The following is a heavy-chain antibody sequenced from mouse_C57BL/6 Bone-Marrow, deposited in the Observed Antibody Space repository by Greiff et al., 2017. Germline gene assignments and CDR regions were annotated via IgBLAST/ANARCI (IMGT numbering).Heavy chain of an antibody. CDR2: INPGSGGT. D-gene: IGHD4-1*01. V-gene: IGHV1-54*01. J-gene: IGHJ3*01. Sequence: VQLQQSGAELVRPGTSVKVSCKASGYAFTNYLIEWVKQRPGQGLEWIGVINPGSGGTNYNEKFKGKATLTAYKSSSTAYMQLSSLKSEDSAVYFCARSMNWYSWFAYWGQGTLVTVSA. CDR3: ARSMNWYSWFAY. CDR1: GYAFTNYL.